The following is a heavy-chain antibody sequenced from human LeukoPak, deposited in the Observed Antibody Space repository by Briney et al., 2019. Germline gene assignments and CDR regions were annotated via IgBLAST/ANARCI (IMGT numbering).Heavy chain of an antibody. Sequence: SETLSLTCKVSTYSVRSDLHWSWIRQSPGMGLEWIASIYQSGHAYYFLSLKSLVLISFDTSKKELSLKINSVTATDTALYYCASLRFGDSYFDFWGQGTQVTVSS. V-gene: IGHV4-38-2*02. CDR2: IYQSGHA. D-gene: IGHD3-10*01. CDR3: ASLRFGDSYFDF. J-gene: IGHJ4*02. CDR1: TYSVRSDLH.